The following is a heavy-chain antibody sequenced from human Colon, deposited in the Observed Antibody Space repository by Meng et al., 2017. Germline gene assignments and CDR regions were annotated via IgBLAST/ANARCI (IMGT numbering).Heavy chain of an antibody. CDR2: INHSGST. J-gene: IGHJ4*02. D-gene: IGHD3-16*01. Sequence: QVALQQWGPGLLKPSETLSLTCAVYGGSFSGYYWSWIRQPPGKGLEWIGEINHSGSTNYNPSLKSRVTISVDTSKNQFSLKLSSVTAADTAVYYCARSLGYYDYVWGSYPPGYWGQGTLVTVSS. CDR3: ARSLGYYDYVWGSYPPGY. V-gene: IGHV4-34*01. CDR1: GGSFSGYY.